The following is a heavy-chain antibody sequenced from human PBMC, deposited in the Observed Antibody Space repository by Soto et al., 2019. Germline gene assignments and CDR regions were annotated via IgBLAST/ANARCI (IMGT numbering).Heavy chain of an antibody. CDR3: ARDVVNGSGSYYNVPYYFDD. CDR2: INHRGST. CDR1: GGSFSVYY. J-gene: IGHJ4*02. V-gene: IGHV4-34*01. Sequence: SETLSFTCAFYGGSFSVYYLSWIRQPPGKGMELIGKINHRGSTNYNPSLKSRVTISVDTSKSQFSLKLSSVTAADTAVYYGARDVVNGSGSYYNVPYYFDDWGQGTMVTGSS. D-gene: IGHD3-10*01.